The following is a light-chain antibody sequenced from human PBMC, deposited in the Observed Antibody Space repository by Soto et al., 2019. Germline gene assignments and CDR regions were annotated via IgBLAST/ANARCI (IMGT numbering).Light chain of an antibody. CDR1: SSNSGAGYD. V-gene: IGLV1-40*01. Sequence: QSVLAQPPSVSGAPGQRVTISCTGSSSNSGAGYDVHWYQQLPGTAPKLLIYDYNNRPSGVPDRFSGSKSGTSASLAITGLQAEDEADYYCQSYDSSLSGSTVFGTGTKVTVL. CDR3: QSYDSSLSGSTV. J-gene: IGLJ1*01. CDR2: DYN.